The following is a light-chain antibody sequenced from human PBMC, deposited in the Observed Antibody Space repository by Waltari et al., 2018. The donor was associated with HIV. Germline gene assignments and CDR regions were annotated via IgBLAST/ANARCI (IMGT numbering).Light chain of an antibody. CDR1: KTVGDW. Sequence: NNMTQSHPTLNESIGNKVNKTCRASKTVGDWLAWYQQKPGEAPTLLIYRATTVENGVPSRFSGSASGTDFTLAIDSLHPDDFATYYCHQYSNYLGSFGQGTRVQLK. J-gene: IGKJ1*01. CDR2: RAT. V-gene: IGKV1-5*03. CDR3: HQYSNYLGS.